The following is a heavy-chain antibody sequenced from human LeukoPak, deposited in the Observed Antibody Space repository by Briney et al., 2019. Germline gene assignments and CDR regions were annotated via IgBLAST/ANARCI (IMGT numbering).Heavy chain of an antibody. Sequence: GGSLRLSCAASGFTFSRYWMHWVRQAPGKGLVWVSRINTDGSSTRYADSVEGRFTISRDNSRNTLHLQMNSLRAEDTAVYFCARGFLEWLLYGGGDYWGQGTPVTVSS. D-gene: IGHD3-3*01. CDR1: GFTFSRYW. J-gene: IGHJ4*02. CDR2: INTDGSST. V-gene: IGHV3-74*01. CDR3: ARGFLEWLLYGGGDY.